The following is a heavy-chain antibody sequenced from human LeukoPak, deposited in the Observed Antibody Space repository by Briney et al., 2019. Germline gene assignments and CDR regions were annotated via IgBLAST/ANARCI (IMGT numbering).Heavy chain of an antibody. CDR3: ATGVWFGELSSLSR. Sequence: ASVKVSCKVSGYTLTELSMHWVRQAPGKGLEWMGGFDPEDGETIYAQKFQGRVTMTEDTSTDTAYMELSSLRSEDTAVYYCATGVWFGELSSLSRWGQGTLVTVSS. CDR2: FDPEDGET. CDR1: GYTLTELS. J-gene: IGHJ4*02. D-gene: IGHD3-10*01. V-gene: IGHV1-24*01.